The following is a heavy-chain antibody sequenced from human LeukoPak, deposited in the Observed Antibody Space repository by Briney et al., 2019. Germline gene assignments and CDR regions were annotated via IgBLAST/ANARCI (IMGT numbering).Heavy chain of an antibody. Sequence: GASVTVSCKASGYTFTSYGISWVRQAPGQGLEWMGWISAYNGNTNYAQKLQGRVTMTTDTSTSTAYMELRSLRSDDTAVYYCARDPDYGDYDLYGYFDYWGQGTLVTVSS. CDR1: GYTFTSYG. CDR3: ARDPDYGDYDLYGYFDY. J-gene: IGHJ4*02. V-gene: IGHV1-18*01. D-gene: IGHD4-17*01. CDR2: ISAYNGNT.